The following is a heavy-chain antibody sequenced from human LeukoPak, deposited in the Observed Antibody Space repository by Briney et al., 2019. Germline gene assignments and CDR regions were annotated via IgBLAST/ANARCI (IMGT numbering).Heavy chain of an antibody. CDR1: GFTFSIYA. V-gene: IGHV3-23*01. CDR3: AKPPYLTDSYDTSGYSYDY. D-gene: IGHD3-22*01. J-gene: IGHJ4*02. CDR2: LSRSGGST. Sequence: GESLRLSCAGSGFTFSIYAMSWVRQAPGKGLEWVSGLSRSGGSTYYADSVKGRFTISRDNSKNTLYLQMNSLRAEDTAVYHCAKPPYLTDSYDTSGYSYDYWGPGTLVTVSS.